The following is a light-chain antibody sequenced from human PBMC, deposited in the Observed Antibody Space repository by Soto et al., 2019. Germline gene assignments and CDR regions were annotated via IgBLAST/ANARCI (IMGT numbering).Light chain of an antibody. CDR3: QRYDISPFP. V-gene: IGKV3-20*01. CDR1: QSLSSTY. CDR2: GAS. J-gene: IGKJ2*01. Sequence: EIVLTQSPGTLSLSPGERASLSCRASQSLSSTYLAWYQQKPGQAPRLLIYGASSRATGIPDRLSASGSGTDFTLTISRLEPEDFAVYYCQRYDISPFPFGQGTKLEIK.